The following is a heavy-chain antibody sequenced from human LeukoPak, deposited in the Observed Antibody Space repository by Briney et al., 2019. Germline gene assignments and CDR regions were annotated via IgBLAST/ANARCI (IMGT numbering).Heavy chain of an antibody. Sequence: SETLSLTCTASGGSLSSYYWSWIQQPPGKGLEWIGYISYSGSTNYNPSLKSRVTISVDTSKNQFSLTLSSVTAADTAVYYCARDSYYYGSGIDYWGQGALVTVSS. CDR3: ARDSYYYGSGIDY. CDR2: ISYSGST. V-gene: IGHV4-59*01. J-gene: IGHJ4*02. CDR1: GGSLSSYY. D-gene: IGHD3-10*01.